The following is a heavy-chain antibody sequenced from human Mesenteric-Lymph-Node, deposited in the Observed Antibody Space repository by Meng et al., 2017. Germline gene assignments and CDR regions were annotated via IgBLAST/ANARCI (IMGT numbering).Heavy chain of an antibody. J-gene: IGHJ4*02. CDR3: AKDRSYYDSSGYYFDY. CDR1: GFTFSSYA. CDR2: ISGSGGST. D-gene: IGHD3-22*01. V-gene: IGHV3-23*01. Sequence: GESLKISCAASGFTFSSYAMGWVRQAPGKGLEWVSAISGSGGSTYYADSVKGRFTISRDNSKNTLYLQMNSLRAEDTAVYYCAKDRSYYDSSGYYFDYWGQGTLVTGSS.